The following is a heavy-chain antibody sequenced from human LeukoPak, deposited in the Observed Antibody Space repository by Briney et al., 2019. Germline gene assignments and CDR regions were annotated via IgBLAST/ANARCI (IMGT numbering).Heavy chain of an antibody. V-gene: IGHV1-18*01. CDR2: ISAYNGNT. J-gene: IGHJ4*02. D-gene: IGHD2-2*01. CDR3: ARTYCSSTSCWYGSYYFDY. CDR1: GYTFTSYG. Sequence: ASVKVSCKASGYTFTSYGISWVRQAPGQGLEWMGWISAYNGNTNDAQKLQGRVTMTTDTSTSTAYMELRSLRSDDTAVYYCARTYCSSTSCWYGSYYFDYWGQGTLVTVSS.